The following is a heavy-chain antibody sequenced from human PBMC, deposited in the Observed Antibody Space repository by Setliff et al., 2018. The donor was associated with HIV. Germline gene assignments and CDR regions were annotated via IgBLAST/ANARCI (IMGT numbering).Heavy chain of an antibody. Sequence: TLSLTCSVSGDSISSGSYFWGWIRQTPGKGLEWIGSIYYTGFAYYNPSLKSRVTISLDTSKTHFFLNLTSVTDADTAVYFCTREGRGDPAMATTRIDYWGQGKPVTVSS. J-gene: IGHJ4*02. CDR2: IYYTGFA. D-gene: IGHD1-1*01. CDR1: GDSISSGSYF. V-gene: IGHV4-39*02. CDR3: TREGRGDPAMATTRIDY.